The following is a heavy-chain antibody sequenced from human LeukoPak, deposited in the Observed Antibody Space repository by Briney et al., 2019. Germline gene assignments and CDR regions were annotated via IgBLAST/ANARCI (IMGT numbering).Heavy chain of an antibody. J-gene: IGHJ3*02. D-gene: IGHD5-18*01. CDR2: INPNSGDT. V-gene: IGHV1-2*02. CDR3: ARVDIAMTPHDAFDI. CDR1: GYTFTGYY. Sequence: ASVKVSCKASGYTFTGYYLHWIRQAPGQGLEWMARINPNSGDTISAQQFQGRVTLTRDTSISTTYMELDGLRSDDTAVYFCARVDIAMTPHDAFDIWGQGTMVTVSS.